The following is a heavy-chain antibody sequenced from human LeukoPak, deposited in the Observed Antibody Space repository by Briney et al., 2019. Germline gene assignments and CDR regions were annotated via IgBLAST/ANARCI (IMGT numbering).Heavy chain of an antibody. CDR1: GGSISSSSYY. J-gene: IGHJ2*01. V-gene: IGHV4-39*07. CDR3: ARGRWDWGHPHSYWYFDL. Sequence: PSETLSLTCTVSGGSISSSSYYWGWIRQPPGKGLEWIGSIYYSGSTYYNPSLKSRVTISVDTSKNQFSLKLSSVTAADTAVYYCARGRWDWGHPHSYWYFDLWGRGTLVTVSS. CDR2: IYYSGST. D-gene: IGHD7-27*01.